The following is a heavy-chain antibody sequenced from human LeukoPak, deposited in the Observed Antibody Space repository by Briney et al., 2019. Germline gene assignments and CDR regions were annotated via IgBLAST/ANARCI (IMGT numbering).Heavy chain of an antibody. CDR1: GYSISSGYY. V-gene: IGHV4-38-2*02. CDR2: IYHSGST. Sequence: SETLSLTCTVSGYSISSGYYWGWIRQPPGKGLEWIGSIYHSGSTYYNPSLKSRVTISVDTSKNQFSLKLSSVTAADTAVYYCATEYYDSSGYYYLFGRAGAFDIWGQGTTVTVSS. CDR3: ATEYYDSSGYYYLFGRAGAFDI. D-gene: IGHD3-22*01. J-gene: IGHJ3*02.